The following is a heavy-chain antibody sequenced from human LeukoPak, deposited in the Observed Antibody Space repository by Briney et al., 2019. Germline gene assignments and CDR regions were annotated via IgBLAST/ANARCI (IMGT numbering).Heavy chain of an antibody. D-gene: IGHD3-22*01. CDR1: GGSFSGYY. CDR2: MNPSGST. V-gene: IGHV4-34*01. CDR3: ARGRQDVTMIVVVMTAVSYYLDA. Sequence: PSETLSLTCAVYGGSFSGYYWTWIRQTPEKGLEWIGEMNPSGSTSYNPSLKSRVTISVDTSKNQFSLKLSSVTAADTAVYYCARGRQDVTMIVVVMTAVSYYLDAWGKGTTVTVS. J-gene: IGHJ6*03.